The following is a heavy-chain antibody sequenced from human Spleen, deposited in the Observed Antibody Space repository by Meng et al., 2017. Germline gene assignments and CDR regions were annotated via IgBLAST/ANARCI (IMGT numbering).Heavy chain of an antibody. Sequence: GESLKISCAASGFTFDYYAMSWVRQAPGKGLEWVSGISSNGGNTYYADSVKGRFTISRDNAQNSLYLQMNSLRAEDTAVYYCARDRGTAGTFGYGMDDWGQGTTVTVSS. CDR1: GFTFDYYA. CDR2: ISSNGGNT. D-gene: IGHD6-13*01. J-gene: IGHJ6*02. V-gene: IGHV3-23*01. CDR3: ARDRGTAGTFGYGMDD.